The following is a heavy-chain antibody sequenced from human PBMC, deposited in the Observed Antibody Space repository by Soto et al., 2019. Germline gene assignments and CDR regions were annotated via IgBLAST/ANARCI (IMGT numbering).Heavy chain of an antibody. CDR2: IYSGGST. CDR1: GFTVSSNY. V-gene: IGHV3-53*01. CDR3: ATYNPLGYCSGGSCYVDY. Sequence: GGSLRLSCAASGFTVSSNYMSWVRQAPGKGLEWVSVIYSGGSTYYADSVKGRFTISRDNSKNTLYLQMNSLRAEDTAVYYCATYNPLGYCSGGSCYVDYWGQGTLVTVSS. J-gene: IGHJ4*02. D-gene: IGHD2-15*01.